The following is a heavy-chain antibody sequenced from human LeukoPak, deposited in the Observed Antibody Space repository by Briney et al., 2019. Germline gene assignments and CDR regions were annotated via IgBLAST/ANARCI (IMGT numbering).Heavy chain of an antibody. CDR2: IYYSGST. CDR1: GGSISSSSYY. CDR3: ARSNYDSSGYYVW. Sequence: SSETLSLTCTVSGGSISSSSYYWGWIRQPPGKGLEWIGSIYYSGSTYYNPSLKSRVTISVDTSKNQFSLKLSSVTAADTAVYYCARSNYDSSGYYVWWGQGTLVTVSS. D-gene: IGHD3-22*01. J-gene: IGHJ4*02. V-gene: IGHV4-39*07.